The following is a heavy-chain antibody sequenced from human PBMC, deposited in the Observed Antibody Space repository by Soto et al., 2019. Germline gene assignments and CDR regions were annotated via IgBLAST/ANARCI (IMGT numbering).Heavy chain of an antibody. CDR3: ARDSGHHYYYGMDV. Sequence: PGGSLRLSCAASGFTFSSYTMSWVRQAPGKGLEWVAVIVYDGSSQYYTDSVRGRFTISRDNSKNTLYLQVNSLRPEDTAVYYCARDSGHHYYYGMDVWGQGTTVTSP. V-gene: IGHV3-30-3*01. J-gene: IGHJ6*02. CDR1: GFTFSSYT. CDR2: IVYDGSSQ.